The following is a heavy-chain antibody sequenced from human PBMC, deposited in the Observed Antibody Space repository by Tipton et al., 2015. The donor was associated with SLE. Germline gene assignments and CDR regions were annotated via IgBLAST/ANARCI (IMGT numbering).Heavy chain of an antibody. D-gene: IGHD3-22*01. J-gene: IGHJ3*01. Sequence: QVQLVQSGPEVKKPGTSVKVSCKASGFMFSEATSYMRTADYIQWVRQAPGQGLEWMGWINPKTGDTTSAQKFRARVTLTRDTSTNTAYMELSSLISADTAVYYCARGQDGYYDTGGYWVDRPSKVALNVWGQGTKVTVSS. CDR3: ARGQDGYYDTGGYWVDRPSKVALNV. CDR1: GFMFSEATSYMRTADY. CDR2: INPKTGDT. V-gene: IGHV1-2*02.